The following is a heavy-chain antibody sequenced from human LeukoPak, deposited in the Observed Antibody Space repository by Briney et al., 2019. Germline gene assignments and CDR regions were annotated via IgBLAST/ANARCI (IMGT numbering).Heavy chain of an antibody. J-gene: IGHJ4*02. D-gene: IGHD5-12*01. Sequence: GGSLRLSCAASGFTFSSYSMNWVRQAPGKGLEWVSSISSSSSYIYYADSVKGRFTISRDNAKNSLYLQMNSLRAEDAAVYYCARETYSGYEIDYWGQGTLVTVSS. CDR1: GFTFSSYS. CDR2: ISSSSSYI. CDR3: ARETYSGYEIDY. V-gene: IGHV3-21*01.